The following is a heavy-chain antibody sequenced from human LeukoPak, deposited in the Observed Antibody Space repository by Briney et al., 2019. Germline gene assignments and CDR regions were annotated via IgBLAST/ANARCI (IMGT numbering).Heavy chain of an antibody. CDR3: ARAAEGYCSGGSCRGDAFDI. J-gene: IGHJ3*02. D-gene: IGHD2-15*01. CDR1: GGTFSSSA. CDR2: IIPILGIA. Sequence: SVKVSCKASGGTFSSSAISWVRQAPGRGLEGMGRIIPILGIANYAQKFQGRVTLTADKSTSTDYMDLSSLRSEDTAVYYCARAAEGYCSGGSCRGDAFDIWGQGTMVTVSS. V-gene: IGHV1-69*04.